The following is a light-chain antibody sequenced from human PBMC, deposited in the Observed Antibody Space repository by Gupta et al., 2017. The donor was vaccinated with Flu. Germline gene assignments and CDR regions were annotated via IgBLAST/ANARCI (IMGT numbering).Light chain of an antibody. CDR2: GAS. V-gene: IGKV3-20*01. CDR3: QQYGSSPPWT. J-gene: IGKJ1*01. CDR1: QSVSSY. Sequence: EGATLSCRASQSVSSYVAWYQLKPGQAPRLLIYGASSRATGIPDRFSGSGSGTDFTLTISRLEPEDFAVYYCQQYGSSPPWTFGQGTKVEIK.